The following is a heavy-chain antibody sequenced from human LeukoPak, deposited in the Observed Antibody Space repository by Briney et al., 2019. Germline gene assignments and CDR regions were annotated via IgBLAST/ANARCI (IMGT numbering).Heavy chain of an antibody. CDR1: GDSISSFY. Sequence: PSETLSLTCSVSGDSISSFYWNWIRQPPGRGLEWIGTIYYTGSTYYNSSLKGRVTISIDTSKNQFSLRLSSVTAADTAVYYCARQRDLRLDYWGQGTLVTVSS. CDR2: IYYTGST. CDR3: ARQRDLRLDY. D-gene: IGHD4-17*01. J-gene: IGHJ4*02. V-gene: IGHV4-59*04.